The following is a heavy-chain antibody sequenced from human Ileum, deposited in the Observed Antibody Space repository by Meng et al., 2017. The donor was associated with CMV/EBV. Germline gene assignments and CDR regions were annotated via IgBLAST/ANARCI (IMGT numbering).Heavy chain of an antibody. D-gene: IGHD2-15*01. Sequence: CAASGFTFSTSWMPWVRPVPGKGLVWVSRINPDGSSTNYADSVKGRFTISRDNAKNTLYLQLNSLRADDTAVYYCARGGSDSPRGHDYWGQGTLVTVSS. J-gene: IGHJ4*02. V-gene: IGHV3-74*01. CDR1: GFTFSTSW. CDR3: ARGGSDSPRGHDY. CDR2: INPDGSST.